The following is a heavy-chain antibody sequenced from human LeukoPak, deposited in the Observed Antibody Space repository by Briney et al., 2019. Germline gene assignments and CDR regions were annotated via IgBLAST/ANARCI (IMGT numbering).Heavy chain of an antibody. CDR3: ARHWKRLGTGPYYFDY. D-gene: IGHD3-16*01. V-gene: IGHV4-30-4*08. CDR1: GGSISSGDYY. Sequence: SQTLSLTCTVSGGSISSGDYYWSWIRQPPGKGLEWIGYIYYSGSTNYNPSLKSRVTISVDTSKNQFSLKLSSVTAADTAVYYCARHWKRLGTGPYYFDYWGQGTLVTVSS. J-gene: IGHJ4*02. CDR2: IYYSGST.